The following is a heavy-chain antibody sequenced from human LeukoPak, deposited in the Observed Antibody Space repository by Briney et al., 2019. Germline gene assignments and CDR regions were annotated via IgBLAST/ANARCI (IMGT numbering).Heavy chain of an antibody. D-gene: IGHD3-9*01. J-gene: IGHJ4*02. CDR3: AKWGDFDILTHYYVSDF. V-gene: IGHV3-23*01. Sequence: GASLRLSCVISGFIFSNYAMSWVRQAAGKRLEWVSAVTGSGGSTYYADSVKGRFTIYRDNSRNTLFLQMNSLRAEDTAIYYCAKWGDFDILTHYYVSDFWGQGTLVTVSS. CDR2: VTGSGGST. CDR1: GFIFSNYA.